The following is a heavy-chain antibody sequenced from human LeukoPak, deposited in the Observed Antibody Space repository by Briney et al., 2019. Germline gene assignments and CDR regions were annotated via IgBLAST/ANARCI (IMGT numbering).Heavy chain of an antibody. CDR3: AKGSFSGPLNFDY. CDR1: GFTFSSYA. J-gene: IGHJ4*02. V-gene: IGHV3-23*01. Sequence: GGSLRLSCAVSGFTFSSYAMTWVRQAPGKGLEWVSAISGSGGSTYYADSVKGRFTISRDNSKNTLYLQMNSLRAEDTAVYYCAKGSFSGPLNFDYWGQGTLVTVSS. CDR2: ISGSGGST. D-gene: IGHD6-19*01.